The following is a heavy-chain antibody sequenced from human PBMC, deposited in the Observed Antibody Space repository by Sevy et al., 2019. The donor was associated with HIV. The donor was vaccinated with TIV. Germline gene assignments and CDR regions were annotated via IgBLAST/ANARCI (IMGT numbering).Heavy chain of an antibody. V-gene: IGHV3-53*01. D-gene: IGHD5-18*01. Sequence: GGSLRLSCAASGFTVSSNYMSWVRQAPGKGLEWVSVIYSGGSTYNAASVKGRFTISRDNSKNTLYLQMNSLRAEDTAVYYCARDPVDTAMGPFYGMDVWGQGTTVTVSS. CDR1: GFTVSSNY. CDR2: IYSGGST. J-gene: IGHJ6*02. CDR3: ARDPVDTAMGPFYGMDV.